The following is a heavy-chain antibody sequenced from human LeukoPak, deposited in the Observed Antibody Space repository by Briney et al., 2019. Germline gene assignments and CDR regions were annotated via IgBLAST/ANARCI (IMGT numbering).Heavy chain of an antibody. V-gene: IGHV1-3*01. D-gene: IGHD5-18*01. CDR2: INAGNGNT. CDR1: GYTFTSYA. Sequence: GASVNVSCTASGYTFTSYAMHWVRLAPGQRLEWMGWINAGNGNTKYSQKFQGRVTITRDTSASTAYVELSSLRSEDTAVYYCARSWIRSGRVVGYFDFWGQGIPVTVSS. CDR3: ARSWIRSGRVVGYFDF. J-gene: IGHJ4*02.